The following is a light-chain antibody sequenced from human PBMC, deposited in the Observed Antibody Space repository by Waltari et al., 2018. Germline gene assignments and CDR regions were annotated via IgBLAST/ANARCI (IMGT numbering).Light chain of an antibody. CDR3: QHYERLPAT. CDR2: GAS. CDR1: QSVSRA. J-gene: IGKJ1*01. V-gene: IGKV3-20*01. Sequence: ESVLTQSPGTLSLSPGERATLSCRASQSVSRALAWYQQKPGQAPRLLIYGASNRATGIPDRFSGSGSGTDFSLTISRLDPEDVAVYYCQHYERLPATFGQGTKVEIK.